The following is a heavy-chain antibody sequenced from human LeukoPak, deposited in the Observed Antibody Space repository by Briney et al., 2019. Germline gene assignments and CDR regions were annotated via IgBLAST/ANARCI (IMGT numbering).Heavy chain of an antibody. CDR1: GFTFSSYW. CDR3: ASRNTYYYYGIDV. J-gene: IGHJ6*02. D-gene: IGHD1-14*01. V-gene: IGHV3-74*01. CDR2: INSDASST. Sequence: PGGSLGLSCAASGFTFSSYWMHWVRQAPGKGLVWVSHINSDASSTGYADSVKGRFTISRDNAKNTLYLQMNSLRAEDTAVYYCASRNTYYYYGIDVWGQGTTVTVSS.